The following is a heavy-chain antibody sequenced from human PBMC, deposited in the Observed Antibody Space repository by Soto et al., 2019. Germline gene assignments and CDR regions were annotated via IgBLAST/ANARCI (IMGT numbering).Heavy chain of an antibody. CDR3: ARTYITRTIG. D-gene: IGHD1-7*01. V-gene: IGHV4-39*01. CDR2: IYYSGST. CDR1: GGSISSSSYY. J-gene: IGHJ4*02. Sequence: SDTLSLTCTVSGGSISSSSYYWGWIRQPPGKGLEWIGSIYYSGSTYYNPSLKSRVTISVDTSKNQFSLKLSSVTAADTAVYYCARTYITRTIGWGQGTLVTVSS.